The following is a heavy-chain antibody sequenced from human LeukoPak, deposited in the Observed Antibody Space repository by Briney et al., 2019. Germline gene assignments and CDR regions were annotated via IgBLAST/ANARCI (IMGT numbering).Heavy chain of an antibody. D-gene: IGHD3-10*01. CDR3: ARGISMVRGVIPSYNWFDP. V-gene: IGHV3-30-3*01. CDR1: GFTFSSYA. CDR2: ISYDGSYK. Sequence: GGSLRLSCAASGFTFSSYAMHWVRQAPGKGLEWVAVISYDGSYKYHADSVKGRFTISRGNSRNTLYLQMNSLRAEDTAVYYCARGISMVRGVIPSYNWFDPWGQGTLVTVSS. J-gene: IGHJ5*02.